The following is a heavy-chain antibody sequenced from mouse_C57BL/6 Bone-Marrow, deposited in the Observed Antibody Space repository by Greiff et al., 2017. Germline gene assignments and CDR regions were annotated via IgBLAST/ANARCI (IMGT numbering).Heavy chain of an antibody. CDR1: GFSLSTSGMG. CDR2: IYWDDEK. V-gene: IGHV8-12*01. CDR3: ARSFYYNPFAY. J-gene: IGHJ3*01. Sequence: QVTLKESGPGILQSSQTLSLTCSFSGFSLSTSGMGVSWIRQPSGKGLEWLAHIYWDDEKRYNPSLKSRLTISKDTSRNQVFLKITSVDTADTATYYCARSFYYNPFAYWGQGTLVTVSA. D-gene: IGHD2-1*01.